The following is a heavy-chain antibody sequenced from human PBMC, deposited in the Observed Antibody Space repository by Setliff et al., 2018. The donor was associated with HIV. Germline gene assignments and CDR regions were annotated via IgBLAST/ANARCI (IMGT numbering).Heavy chain of an antibody. D-gene: IGHD3-10*01. V-gene: IGHV1-2*02. CDR2: INPNSGGT. Sequence: ASVKVSCKASGYTFTDYYMHWVRQAPGQGLEWMGWINPNSGGTNYAQKFQGRVTMTRDTSTSTTYLELDRLTYDDTAIYYCARGGYYTSGTWFDPWGQGTLVTVSS. CDR1: GYTFTDYY. J-gene: IGHJ5*02. CDR3: ARGGYYTSGTWFDP.